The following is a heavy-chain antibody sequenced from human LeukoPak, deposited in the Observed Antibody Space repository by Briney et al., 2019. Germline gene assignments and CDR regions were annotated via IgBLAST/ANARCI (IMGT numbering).Heavy chain of an antibody. CDR1: GFTFSSYA. CDR2: ISGSGGGT. CDR3: AKEITIIVRGFDY. J-gene: IGHJ4*02. Sequence: HPGRSLRLSCAASGFTFSSYAMSWVRQAPGKGLEWVSAISGSGGGTYYADSVKGRFTISRDNSKNTLYLQMNSLRAEDTAVYYCAKEITIIVRGFDYWGQGTLVTVSS. D-gene: IGHD3-3*01. V-gene: IGHV3-23*01.